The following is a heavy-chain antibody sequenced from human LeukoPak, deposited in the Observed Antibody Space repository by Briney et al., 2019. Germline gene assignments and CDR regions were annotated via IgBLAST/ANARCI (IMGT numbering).Heavy chain of an antibody. CDR3: ARVSGATIDYYYYYYMDV. CDR1: GGSISSGGYY. V-gene: IGHV4-30-2*01. J-gene: IGHJ6*03. D-gene: IGHD1-26*01. Sequence: SETLSLTCTVSGGSISSGGYYWSWIRQPPGKGLEWIGYIYHSGSTYYNPSLKSRVTISVDRSKNQFSLKLSSVTAADTAVYYCARVSGATIDYYYYYYMDVWGKGTTVTVSS. CDR2: IYHSGST.